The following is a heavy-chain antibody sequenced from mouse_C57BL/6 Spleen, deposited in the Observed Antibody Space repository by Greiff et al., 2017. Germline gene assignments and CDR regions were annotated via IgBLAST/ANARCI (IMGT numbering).Heavy chain of an antibody. Sequence: EVQLQQSGPGLVKPSQSLSLTCSVTGYSITSCYYWNWIRQFPGNKLEWMGYISYDGSNNYNPSLKNRISITRDTSKNQFFLKLNSVTTEDTATYYCARGGITTDFDYWGQGTTLTVSS. V-gene: IGHV3-6*01. D-gene: IGHD1-1*01. CDR2: ISYDGSN. CDR3: ARGGITTDFDY. CDR1: GYSITSCYY. J-gene: IGHJ2*01.